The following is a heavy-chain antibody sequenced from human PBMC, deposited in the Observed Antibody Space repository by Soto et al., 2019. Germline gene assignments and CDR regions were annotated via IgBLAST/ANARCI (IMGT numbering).Heavy chain of an antibody. CDR3: ARGHKSYYYDSSGHPLDY. CDR2: IYYSGST. CDR1: GGSISSGGYY. D-gene: IGHD3-22*01. J-gene: IGHJ4*02. V-gene: IGHV4-31*03. Sequence: QVQLQESGPGLVKPSQTLSLTCTVSGGSISSGGYYWSWIRQHPGKGLEWIGYIYYSGSTYYNPSLKSRVTISVDTSKNQFSLKLSSVTAADTAVYYCARGHKSYYYDSSGHPLDYWGQGTLVTVSS.